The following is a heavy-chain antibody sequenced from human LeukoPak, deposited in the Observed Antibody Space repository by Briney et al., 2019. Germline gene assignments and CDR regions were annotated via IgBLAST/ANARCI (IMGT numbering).Heavy chain of an antibody. J-gene: IGHJ5*02. CDR1: GGSFSGYY. CDR3: ARGPYYYDSSGVSPWFDP. Sequence: SETLSLTCAVYGGSFSGYYWSWIRKPPGKGLEWIGEINHSGSTNYNPSLKSRVTISVDTSKNQFSLKLSSVTAADTAVYYCARGPYYYDSSGVSPWFDPWGQGTLVTVSS. D-gene: IGHD3-22*01. V-gene: IGHV4-34*01. CDR2: INHSGST.